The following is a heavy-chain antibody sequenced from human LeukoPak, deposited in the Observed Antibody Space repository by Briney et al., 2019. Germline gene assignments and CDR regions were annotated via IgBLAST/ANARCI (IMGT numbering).Heavy chain of an antibody. D-gene: IGHD3-22*01. V-gene: IGHV4-59*01. CDR3: ARYYYDSSEVSSSWFDP. Sequence: SETLSLTCTVSDVSISSYYWSWIRQPPGKGLEWIGYIYYSGSTNYNPSLKSRVTISVDTSKNQFSLKLSSVTAADTAVYYCARYYYDSSEVSSSWFDPWGLGTLVTVSS. CDR2: IYYSGST. J-gene: IGHJ5*02. CDR1: DVSISSYY.